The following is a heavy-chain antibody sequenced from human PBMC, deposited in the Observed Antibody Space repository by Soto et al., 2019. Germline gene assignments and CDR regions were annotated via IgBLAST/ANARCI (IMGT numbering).Heavy chain of an antibody. Sequence: GTRRLSCAASGLSFSSYGMQWVRQAPGRGPEWVAVISYDGSNKYYADSVKGRFTISRDNSKNTLYLQMNRLRAEDTAVYYCAKDGDMDYYDSSGYYYFDDWGQGTLVNVSS. D-gene: IGHD3-22*01. V-gene: IGHV3-30*18. J-gene: IGHJ4*02. CDR1: GLSFSSYG. CDR2: ISYDGSNK. CDR3: AKDGDMDYYDSSGYYYFDD.